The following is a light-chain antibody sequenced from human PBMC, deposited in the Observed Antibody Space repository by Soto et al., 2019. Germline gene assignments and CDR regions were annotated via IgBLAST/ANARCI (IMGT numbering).Light chain of an antibody. J-gene: IGKJ3*01. V-gene: IGKV1-6*01. CDR3: LPDFNYPRT. Sequence: AIQMTQSPSSLSASVGDRVTITCRASQGIKNDLAWYQQKPGKAPQLLIYGASSLHRGVPSRFSGRTSGVDFTLTISSLQPEDFATYYCLPDFNYPRTFGPGIKVDIK. CDR1: QGIKND. CDR2: GAS.